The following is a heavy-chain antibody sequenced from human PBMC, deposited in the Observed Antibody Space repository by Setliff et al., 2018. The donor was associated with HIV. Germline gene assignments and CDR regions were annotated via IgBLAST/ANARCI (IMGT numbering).Heavy chain of an antibody. CDR1: GGSISGYY. CDR3: ARESQQYYDILTGFNYYYGMDV. CDR2: IYYSGST. D-gene: IGHD3-9*01. Sequence: SETLSLTCNVSGGSISGYYWSWVRQPPGKGLEWVGYIYYSGSTNYNPSLRSRVTISVDTSKNQVSLRLTSVTSADTALYYCARESQQYYDILTGFNYYYGMDVWGRGITVTVSS. V-gene: IGHV4-59*01. J-gene: IGHJ6*02.